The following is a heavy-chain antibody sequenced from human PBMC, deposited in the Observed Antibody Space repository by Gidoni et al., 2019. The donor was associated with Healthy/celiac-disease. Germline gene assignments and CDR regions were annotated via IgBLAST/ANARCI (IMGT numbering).Heavy chain of an antibody. CDR2: INHSGST. D-gene: IGHD5-18*01. J-gene: IGHJ6*02. Sequence: QVQLQQWGAGLLKPSETLSLTCAVYGGSFSGYYWSWIRQPPGKGLEWIGEINHSGSTNYNPSLKSRVTISVDTSKNQFSLKLSSVTAADTAVYYCARGLAQLDYYYGMDVWGQGTTVTVSS. CDR1: GGSFSGYY. CDR3: ARGLAQLDYYYGMDV. V-gene: IGHV4-34*01.